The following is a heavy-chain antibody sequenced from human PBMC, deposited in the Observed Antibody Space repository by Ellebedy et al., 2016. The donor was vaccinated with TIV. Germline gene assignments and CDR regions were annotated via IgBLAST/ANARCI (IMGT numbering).Heavy chain of an antibody. J-gene: IGHJ4*02. D-gene: IGHD3-16*01. CDR3: ARDWALDY. CDR1: GFSFNNYA. CDR2: IRNNGGNQ. V-gene: IGHV3-30-3*01. Sequence: GGSLRLXCAASGFSFNNYAMHWVRQVPGKGLEWVALIRNNGGNQYYVDSVKGRFTISRDNSKNTLYLQMDSLRAEDTAVYYCARDWALDYWGRGTLVTVSS.